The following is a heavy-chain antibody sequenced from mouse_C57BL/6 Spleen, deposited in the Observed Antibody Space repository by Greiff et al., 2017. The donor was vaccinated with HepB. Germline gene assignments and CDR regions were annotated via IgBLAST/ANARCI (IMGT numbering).Heavy chain of an antibody. Sequence: VQLQQPGAELVKPGASVKLSCKASGYTFTSYWMQWVKQRPGQGLEWIGEIDPSDSYTNYNQKFKGKATLTVDTSSSTAYMQLSSLTSEDSAVYYCARRGMITYYFDYWGQGTTLTVSS. CDR2: IDPSDSYT. CDR3: ARRGMITYYFDY. V-gene: IGHV1-50*01. D-gene: IGHD2-4*01. CDR1: GYTFTSYW. J-gene: IGHJ2*01.